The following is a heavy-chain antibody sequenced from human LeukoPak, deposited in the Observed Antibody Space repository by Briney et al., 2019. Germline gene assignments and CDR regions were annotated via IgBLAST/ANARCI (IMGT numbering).Heavy chain of an antibody. CDR3: AKGIGYDSSGYYYIEAFDI. Sequence: PGGSLRLSCAASGFTFSSYAMSWVRQAPGKGLEWVSAISGSGGSTYYADSVKGRFTISRDNSKNTLYLQMNSLRAEDTAVFYCAKGIGYDSSGYYYIEAFDIWGQGTMVTVSS. V-gene: IGHV3-23*01. CDR2: ISGSGGST. D-gene: IGHD3-22*01. CDR1: GFTFSSYA. J-gene: IGHJ3*02.